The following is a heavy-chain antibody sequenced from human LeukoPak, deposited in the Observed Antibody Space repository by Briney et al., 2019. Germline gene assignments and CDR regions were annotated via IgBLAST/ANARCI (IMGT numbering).Heavy chain of an antibody. Sequence: GGSLRLSCAASGFSVSSNHMSCVRQAPGKGLEWVSVIYSGGTTYYADSVKGRFSISRDISTNTLYLQMSSLGAEDTAVYYCARDGPHYYFDYWGQGTLVTVSS. CDR2: IYSGGTT. CDR3: ARDGPHYYFDY. V-gene: IGHV3-53*01. CDR1: GFSVSSNH. J-gene: IGHJ4*02.